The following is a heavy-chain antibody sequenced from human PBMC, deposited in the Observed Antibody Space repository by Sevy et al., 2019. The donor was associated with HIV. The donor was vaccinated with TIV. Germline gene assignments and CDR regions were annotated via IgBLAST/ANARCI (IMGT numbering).Heavy chain of an antibody. CDR2: ISTTGDRT. D-gene: IGHD6-19*01. Sequence: GGSLRLSCVASGFTFSKYAMNWVRQAPGKGLEWVSLISTTGDRTHYADSVKDRFTISRDDSKNMLYLQMNNLRAEDTAIYYCAKDLDSSALYDVGGYWGQGTLVTVSS. V-gene: IGHV3-23*01. CDR1: GFTFSKYA. J-gene: IGHJ4*02. CDR3: AKDLDSSALYDVGGY.